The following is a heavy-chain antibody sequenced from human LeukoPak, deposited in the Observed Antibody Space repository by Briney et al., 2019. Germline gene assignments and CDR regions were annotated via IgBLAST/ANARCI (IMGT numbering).Heavy chain of an antibody. CDR3: ARHLTIAAAGLDY. D-gene: IGHD6-13*01. CDR1: GGSISRSPFS. J-gene: IGHJ4*02. V-gene: IGHV4-39*01. CDR2: IFYSGNT. Sequence: KPSETLSLNCTVSGGSISRSPFSWGWIRQPPGKGLEWIASIFYSGNTYYNPSLKSRVTISVDTSRYQFSLQLSSVTAADTAVYYCARHLTIAAAGLDYWGQGTLVTVSS.